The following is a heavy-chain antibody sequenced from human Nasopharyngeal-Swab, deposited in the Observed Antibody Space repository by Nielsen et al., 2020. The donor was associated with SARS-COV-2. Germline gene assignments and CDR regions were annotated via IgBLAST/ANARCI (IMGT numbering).Heavy chain of an antibody. Sequence: GSLRLSCAVYGGSFSGYYWNWIRQPPGKGLEWIGEINNSGSTNYNPSLKSRVTISLDTSKNQFSLKLSSVTAADTAVYYCARSRYTSSWYGVRNWFDPWGQGTLVTVSS. J-gene: IGHJ5*02. V-gene: IGHV4-34*01. CDR2: INNSGST. CDR1: GGSFSGYY. D-gene: IGHD6-13*01. CDR3: ARSRYTSSWYGVRNWFDP.